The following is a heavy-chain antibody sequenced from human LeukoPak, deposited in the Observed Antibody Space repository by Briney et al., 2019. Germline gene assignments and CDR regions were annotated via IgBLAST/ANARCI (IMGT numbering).Heavy chain of an antibody. CDR1: GGSISGYY. V-gene: IGHV4-59*01. J-gene: IGHJ2*01. Sequence: SETLSLTCTVSGGSISGYYWSWIRQPPGKGLEWIGYIFYSGSTNYNPSLKSRVTISVDTSKNQFSLKLSSVTAADTAVYFCARVYYGRTYDYWYFDLWGRGTLVTVSS. CDR3: ARVYYGRTYDYWYFDL. CDR2: IFYSGST. D-gene: IGHD3-10*01.